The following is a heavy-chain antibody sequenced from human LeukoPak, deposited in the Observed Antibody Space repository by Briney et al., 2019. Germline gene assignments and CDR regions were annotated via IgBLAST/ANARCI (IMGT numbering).Heavy chain of an antibody. CDR1: GFFFTSYC. CDR2: ISSDGSNK. J-gene: IGHJ4*02. Sequence: PGGSLRLSCAASGFFFTSYCMPWVRQAPGKGLEWLAVISSDGSNKYYADSVKGRFTISRDNSKTTVFVQMNSLTFEDTAVYYCARCRENDFWSGSPVDYWGQGTLVAVSS. V-gene: IGHV3-30-3*01. CDR3: ARCRENDFWSGSPVDY. D-gene: IGHD3-3*01.